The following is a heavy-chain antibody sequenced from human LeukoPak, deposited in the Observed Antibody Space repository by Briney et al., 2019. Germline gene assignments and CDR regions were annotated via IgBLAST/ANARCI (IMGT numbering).Heavy chain of an antibody. CDR1: GGSISSYY. J-gene: IGHJ4*02. D-gene: IGHD3-9*01. CDR2: IYYSGST. V-gene: IGHV4-59*01. Sequence: SETLSLTCTVSGGSISSYYWSWIRQPPGKGLEWIGYIYYSGSTNYNPSLKSRVTISVDTSKNQFSLKLSSVTAADTAVYYCARDKYDFLPVYYSFAYGGKEPRATVPS. CDR3: ARDKYDFLPVYYSFAY.